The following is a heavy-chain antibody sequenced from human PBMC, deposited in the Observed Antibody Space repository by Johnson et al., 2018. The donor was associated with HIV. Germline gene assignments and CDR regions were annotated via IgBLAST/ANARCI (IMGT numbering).Heavy chain of an antibody. Sequence: QLVESGGGLVQPGRSLRLSCAASGFTFDDYAMHWVRQAPGKGLEWVSGISWNSGSLAYADSVKGRFTISRDNAKNSLYVQMNSLRPEDTALYYCAKDEAQTLASAGRDAFDFWGQGTAVTV. CDR2: ISWNSGSL. J-gene: IGHJ3*01. D-gene: IGHD6-13*01. CDR1: GFTFDDYA. CDR3: AKDEAQTLASAGRDAFDF. V-gene: IGHV3-9*01.